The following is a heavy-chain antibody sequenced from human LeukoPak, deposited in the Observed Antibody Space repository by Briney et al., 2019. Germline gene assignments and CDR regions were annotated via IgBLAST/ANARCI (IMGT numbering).Heavy chain of an antibody. CDR2: IYYSGST. D-gene: IGHD3-22*01. CDR3: ARAGNGIVAMIDH. V-gene: IGHV4-39*07. J-gene: IGHJ4*02. CDR1: GGSISSSSYY. Sequence: SETLSLTCTVSGGSISSSSYYWGWIRQPPGKGLEWIGSIYYSGSTYYNPSLKSRVTISVDTSKNQFSLKLSSVTAADTAVYYCARAGNGIVAMIDHWGQGTLVTVSS.